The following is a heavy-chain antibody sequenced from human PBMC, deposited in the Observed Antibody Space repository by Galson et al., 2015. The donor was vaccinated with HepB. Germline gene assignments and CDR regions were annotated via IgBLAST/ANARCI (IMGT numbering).Heavy chain of an antibody. D-gene: IGHD3-10*02. J-gene: IGHJ3*02. CDR3: TRVLFRERYHAFDI. V-gene: IGHV3-74*01. Sequence: SLRLSCAASGFTFSNYWMHWVRQVPGKGLVWVSRIESDGSVADYADSVKGRFTISRDNAKSIAYLQMNSLKTEDTAVYYCTRVLFRERYHAFDIWGQGTMVTVSS. CDR2: IESDGSVA. CDR1: GFTFSNYW.